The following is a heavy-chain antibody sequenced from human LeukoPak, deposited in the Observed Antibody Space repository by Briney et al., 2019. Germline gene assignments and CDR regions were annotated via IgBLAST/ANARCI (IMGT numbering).Heavy chain of an antibody. CDR1: GFTVSSNY. J-gene: IGHJ4*02. Sequence: GGSLRLSCAASGFTVSSNYMSWVRQAPGKGLEWVSVIYSGGSTYYADSVKGRFTISRDNSKNTLYLQMNSLRAEDTAVYYCAKVDTAMAERLDYWGQGTLVTVSS. CDR2: IYSGGST. V-gene: IGHV3-53*01. D-gene: IGHD5-18*01. CDR3: AKVDTAMAERLDY.